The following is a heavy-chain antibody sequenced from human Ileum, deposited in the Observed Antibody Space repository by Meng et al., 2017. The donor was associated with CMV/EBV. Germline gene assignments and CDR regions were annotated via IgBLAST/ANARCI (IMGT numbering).Heavy chain of an antibody. CDR1: GFTFSSYA. CDR3: ARGTYYDFWSGYYTGGYFDY. D-gene: IGHD3-3*01. CDR2: ISYDGSNK. Sequence: GESLKISCAASGFTFSSYAMHWVRQAPGKGLEWVAVISYDGSNKYYADSVKGRFTISRDNSKNTLYLQMNSLRAEDTAVYYCARGTYYDFWSGYYTGGYFDYWGQGTLVTVSS. J-gene: IGHJ4*02. V-gene: IGHV3-30*04.